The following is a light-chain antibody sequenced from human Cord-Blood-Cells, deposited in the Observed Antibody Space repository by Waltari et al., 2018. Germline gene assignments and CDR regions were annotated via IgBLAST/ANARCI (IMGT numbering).Light chain of an antibody. CDR1: QSISSY. CDR3: QQSYSTPPT. CDR2: AAS. J-gene: IGKJ1*01. Sequence: DIQMTQSPSSLSASVGDRVTITCRASQSISSYLNWYQQKPGKAPKLLIYAASSLQSGGPSRFSGSGSGTDFTLIISSLQPEDFATYYCQQSYSTPPTFGQGTKVEIK. V-gene: IGKV1-39*01.